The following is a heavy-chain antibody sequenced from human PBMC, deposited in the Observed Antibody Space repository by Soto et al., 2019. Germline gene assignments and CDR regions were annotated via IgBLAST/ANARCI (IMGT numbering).Heavy chain of an antibody. V-gene: IGHV3-23*01. CDR3: AKESYYRRRDFDY. D-gene: IGHD3-10*01. J-gene: IGHJ4*02. CDR2: IGGSGDDT. Sequence: EVQVLESGGGLVQPGGSLRLSCAASGFTFSSCAMSWVRQAPGKGLEWVSGIGGSGDDTEYTDSVKGRFTISRDNSKNTLYLQMNRLRAEDTALYYCAKESYYRRRDFDYWGQGTLVTVSS. CDR1: GFTFSSCA.